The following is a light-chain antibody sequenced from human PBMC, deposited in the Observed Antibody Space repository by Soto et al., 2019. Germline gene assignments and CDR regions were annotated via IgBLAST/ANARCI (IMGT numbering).Light chain of an antibody. CDR3: QQFYHWPLT. CDR2: DAS. V-gene: IGKV3-15*01. Sequence: EIVMTQSPATLSVSPGERVTLSCRASQSVVRNLAWYQQKPGQAPRLLIYDASIRATGIPDRYSGSGSGTQFTLTINGLQPEDFATYHCQQFYHWPLTFGGGTNVDIK. J-gene: IGKJ4*01. CDR1: QSVVRN.